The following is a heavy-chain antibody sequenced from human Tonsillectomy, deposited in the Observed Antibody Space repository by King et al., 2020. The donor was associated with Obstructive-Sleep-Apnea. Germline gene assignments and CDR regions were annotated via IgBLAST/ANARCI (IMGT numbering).Heavy chain of an antibody. CDR2: INPKSGDS. D-gene: IGHD1-14*01. Sequence: QLVQSGAEVKKPGASVNVSCKASGYTFTGHYMHWVRQAPGQGLEWMGWINPKSGDSNFAQKFQGRVTMTRDTSISTAYMELSRLRSDDTAVYYCARDQSAERGFDSWGQATLVTVSS. V-gene: IGHV1-2*02. CDR3: ARDQSAERGFDS. CDR1: GYTFTGHY. J-gene: IGHJ5*01.